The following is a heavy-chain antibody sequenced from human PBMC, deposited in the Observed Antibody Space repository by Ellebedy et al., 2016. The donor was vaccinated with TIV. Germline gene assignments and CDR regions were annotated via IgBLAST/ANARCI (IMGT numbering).Heavy chain of an antibody. CDR2: IGSKGYGGTT. CDR3: TREAANWNYPYYYYNGMDV. Sequence: GESLKISXTASGFTFGDFAISWVRQAPGKGLEWVGFIGSKGYGGTTQYAASVKGRFTISRDDSKSTAYLQMNSLKTEDTALYYCTREAANWNYPYYYYNGMDVWGQGTTVTVSS. D-gene: IGHD1-7*01. V-gene: IGHV3-49*04. J-gene: IGHJ6*02. CDR1: GFTFGDFA.